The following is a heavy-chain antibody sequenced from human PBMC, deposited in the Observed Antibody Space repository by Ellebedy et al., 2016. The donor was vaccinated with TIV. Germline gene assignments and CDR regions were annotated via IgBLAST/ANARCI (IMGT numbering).Heavy chain of an antibody. CDR1: GVTFSSYA. Sequence: PGGSLRLSCAASGVTFSSYAMHWVRQAPGKGLEWVAVISYDGSNKYFADSVQGRFTISKDNSQNTLYLLMNSLRGDDTAIYYCARALNHVDTVSTAPLDCWGQGTLVTVSS. CDR2: ISYDGSNK. V-gene: IGHV3-30-3*01. CDR3: ARALNHVDTVSTAPLDC. D-gene: IGHD5/OR15-5a*01. J-gene: IGHJ4*02.